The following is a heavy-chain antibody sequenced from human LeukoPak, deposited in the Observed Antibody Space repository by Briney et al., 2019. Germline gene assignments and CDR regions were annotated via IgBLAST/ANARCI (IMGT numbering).Heavy chain of an antibody. D-gene: IGHD4/OR15-4a*01. CDR2: IEQDGSEK. CDR3: ARAEYGLLDAFDI. V-gene: IGHV3-7*01. J-gene: IGHJ3*02. Sequence: GGSLRLSCAASGFIFENYWMNWVRQAPGKGLEWVANIEQDGSEKYYVDSVKGRFTISRDNAKNSLYLQMNSLRAEDTAVYYCARAEYGLLDAFDIWGQGTMVTVSS. CDR1: GFIFENYW.